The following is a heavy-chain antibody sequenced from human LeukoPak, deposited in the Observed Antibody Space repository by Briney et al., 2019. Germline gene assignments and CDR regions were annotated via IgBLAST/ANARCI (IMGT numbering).Heavy chain of an antibody. J-gene: IGHJ3*02. Sequence: GGSLRLSCAASVYTFSRCSMHCVRQAPGKGLEWGSSISSSSSYIYYADSVKGRFTISRDNAKNSLSLKMNSLSAEDTAVYYCANCIERTGGFDIWGQGTMVTVSS. CDR2: ISSSSSYI. V-gene: IGHV3-21*01. D-gene: IGHD2-15*01. CDR1: VYTFSRCS. CDR3: ANCIERTGGFDI.